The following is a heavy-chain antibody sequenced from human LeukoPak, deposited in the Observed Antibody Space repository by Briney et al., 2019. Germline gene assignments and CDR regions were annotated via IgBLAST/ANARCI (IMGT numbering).Heavy chain of an antibody. CDR3: ARDYCSGGSCQYYYYYGMDV. V-gene: IGHV1-18*01. Sequence: GASVKVSCKASGYTFTSYGISWVRQAPGQGLEWMGWISAYNGNTNYAQKLQGRVTMTTDTSTSTAYMELRSLRSDDTAVYYCARDYCSGGSCQYYYYYGMDVWGQGTTVTVSS. D-gene: IGHD2-15*01. J-gene: IGHJ6*02. CDR1: GYTFTSYG. CDR2: ISAYNGNT.